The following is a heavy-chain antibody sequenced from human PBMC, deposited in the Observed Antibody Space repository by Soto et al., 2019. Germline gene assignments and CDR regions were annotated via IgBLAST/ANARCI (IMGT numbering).Heavy chain of an antibody. CDR1: GGSFSGYY. CDR3: ATLPRGANRNGSGPKFDY. Sequence: SETLSLTCAVYGGSFSGYYWSWIRQPPGKGLEWIGEINHSGSTNYNPSLKSRVTISVDTSKNQFSLKLSSVTAADTAVYYCATLPRGANRNGSGPKFDYWGQGTLVTVSS. D-gene: IGHD6-19*01. V-gene: IGHV4-34*01. CDR2: INHSGST. J-gene: IGHJ4*02.